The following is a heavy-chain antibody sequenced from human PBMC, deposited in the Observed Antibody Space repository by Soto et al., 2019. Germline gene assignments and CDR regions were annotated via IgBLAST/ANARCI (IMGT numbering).Heavy chain of an antibody. J-gene: IGHJ3*02. V-gene: IGHV1-69*13. CDR2: IIPIFGTA. D-gene: IGHD3-22*01. Sequence: SVKVSCKASGGTFSSYAISWVRQAPGQGLEWMGGIIPIFGTANYAQKFQGRVTITADESTSTAYMELSSLRSEDTAVYYCARDPPYYYDSSGYSKAAFDIWGQGTMVTVSS. CDR1: GGTFSSYA. CDR3: ARDPPYYYDSSGYSKAAFDI.